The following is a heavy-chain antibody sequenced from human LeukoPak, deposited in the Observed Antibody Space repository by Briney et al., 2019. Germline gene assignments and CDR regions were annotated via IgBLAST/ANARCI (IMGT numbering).Heavy chain of an antibody. Sequence: QPGGSLRLSCAASGFTFSSYSMNWVRQAPGKGLEWVAVISYDGSNKYYADSVRGRFTISRDNSKNTLYLQMNSLRAEDTAVYYCARDFLRSGLWFGELFIPAFDYWGQGTLVTVSS. CDR3: ARDFLRSGLWFGELFIPAFDY. CDR2: ISYDGSNK. V-gene: IGHV3-30*03. CDR1: GFTFSSYS. J-gene: IGHJ4*02. D-gene: IGHD3-10*01.